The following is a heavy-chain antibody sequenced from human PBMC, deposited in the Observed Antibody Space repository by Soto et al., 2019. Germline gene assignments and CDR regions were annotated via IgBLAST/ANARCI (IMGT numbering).Heavy chain of an antibody. CDR3: ARVWWLKGGDI. Sequence: GGSLRLSCAASGFTVSSNYMSWVRQAPGKGLEWVSVIYSGGSTYYADSVKGRFTISRDNSKNTLYLQMNSLRAEDTAVYYCARVWWLKGGDIWGQGTMVTVSS. CDR1: GFTVSSNY. V-gene: IGHV3-53*01. J-gene: IGHJ3*02. D-gene: IGHD2-21*01. CDR2: IYSGGST.